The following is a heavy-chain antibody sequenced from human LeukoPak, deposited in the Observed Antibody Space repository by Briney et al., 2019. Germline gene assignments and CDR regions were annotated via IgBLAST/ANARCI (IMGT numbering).Heavy chain of an antibody. CDR2: ISSSSSYI. Sequence: GSLRLSCAASGFTFSSYSMNWVRQAPGKGLEWVSSISSSSSYIYYADSVKGRFTISRDNAKNSLYLQMNSLRAEDTAVYYCARESGSNYGPFDYWGQGTLVTVSS. J-gene: IGHJ4*02. CDR1: GFTFSSYS. V-gene: IGHV3-21*01. D-gene: IGHD1-26*01. CDR3: ARESGSNYGPFDY.